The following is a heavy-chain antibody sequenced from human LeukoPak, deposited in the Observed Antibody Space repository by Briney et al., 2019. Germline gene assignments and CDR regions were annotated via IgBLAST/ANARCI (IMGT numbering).Heavy chain of an antibody. J-gene: IGHJ4*02. V-gene: IGHV4-4*07. CDR1: GGSISSYY. D-gene: IGHD3-16*01. Sequence: SETLSLTCTVSGGSISSYYWSWIRQPAGKGLEWIGRIYTSGSTNYNPSLKSRVTMSVDTSKNQFSLHLSSVTAADMAVYSCARAGRGGFDFDYWGQGALVTVSS. CDR2: IYTSGST. CDR3: ARAGRGGFDFDY.